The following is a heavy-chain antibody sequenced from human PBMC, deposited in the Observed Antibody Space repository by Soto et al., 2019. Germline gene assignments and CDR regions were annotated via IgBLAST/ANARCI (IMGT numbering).Heavy chain of an antibody. J-gene: IGHJ6*03. CDR3: AGTTSHHWLYMDV. D-gene: IGHD1-1*01. V-gene: IGHV6-1*01. CDR2: TYYRSRWYN. CDR1: GDSVSGDSAA. Sequence: QVQLQESGPGLVKPSQTLSVSCAISGDSVSGDSAAWNWVRLSQSRGLEWLARTYYRSRWYNDYAVSVRSRITVNADTSKNQFSLQLTSVTPEDTAIYFCAGTTSHHWLYMDVWGRGTTVTVSS.